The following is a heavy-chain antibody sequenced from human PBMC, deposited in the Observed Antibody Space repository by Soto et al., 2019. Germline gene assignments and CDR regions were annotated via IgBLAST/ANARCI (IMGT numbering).Heavy chain of an antibody. CDR1: GGYVNSPNW. D-gene: IGHD6-19*01. V-gene: IGHV4-4*02. Sequence: QVQLQQSGPGLVEPSGTLSLTCAVSGGYVNSPNWWNWVRQPPETGLEWIGEMHHSGSSNYNPSLKTRLTLSVDKSNNELSMNLNSVTAADTAIYYCGRANSSGSPIDSWGQGILVTVSS. CDR3: GRANSSGSPIDS. CDR2: MHHSGSS. J-gene: IGHJ4*02.